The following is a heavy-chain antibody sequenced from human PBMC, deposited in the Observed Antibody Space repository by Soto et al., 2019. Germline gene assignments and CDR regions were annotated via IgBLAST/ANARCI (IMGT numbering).Heavy chain of an antibody. CDR2: ISVYNGNT. CDR3: ARGHGYYNYMDV. J-gene: IGHJ6*03. CDR1: GYSFTTYG. V-gene: IGHV1-18*01. Sequence: QVLLVQSGAEVKKPGASVKVSCKASGYSFTTYGIIWVRQAPGQGLEWMGRISVYNGNTNYAQKFQCRVSVTADIPMNTAYMELRSLRSDDTAIYYCARGHGYYNYMDVWGRGTTVTVSS.